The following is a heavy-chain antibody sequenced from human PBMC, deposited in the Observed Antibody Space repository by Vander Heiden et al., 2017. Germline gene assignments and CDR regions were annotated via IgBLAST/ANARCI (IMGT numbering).Heavy chain of an antibody. D-gene: IGHD3-22*01. V-gene: IGHV3-21*01. J-gene: IGHJ4*02. CDR1: GFTFSSYS. Sequence: EVQLVESGGGLVKPGGSLRLSCPASGFTFSSYSMNWVRQAPGKGLEWVSSISSSSSYIYYADSVKGRFTISRDNAKNSLYLQMNSLRAEDTAVYYCARYYYDSSGYYPTFDYWGQGTLVNVSS. CDR3: ARYYYDSSGYYPTFDY. CDR2: ISSSSSYI.